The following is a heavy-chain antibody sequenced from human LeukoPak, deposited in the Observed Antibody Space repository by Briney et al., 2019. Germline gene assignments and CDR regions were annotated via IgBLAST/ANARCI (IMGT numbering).Heavy chain of an antibody. CDR3: ARDTRFGEEGQKNAFDI. Sequence: ASVKVSCKTSGYIFTSYGISWVRRAPGQGLEWMGWISGHNGNTNYAQKLQGRVTITTDTSTSTAYMELRSLRSDDTAVYYCARDTRFGEEGQKNAFDIWGQGTMVTVSP. D-gene: IGHD3-10*01. CDR1: GYIFTSYG. V-gene: IGHV1-18*01. CDR2: ISGHNGNT. J-gene: IGHJ3*02.